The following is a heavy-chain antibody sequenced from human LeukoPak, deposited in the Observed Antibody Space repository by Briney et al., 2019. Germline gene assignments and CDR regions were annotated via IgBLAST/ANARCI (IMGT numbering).Heavy chain of an antibody. CDR1: GFTFSSYA. CDR3: ATLYGDYEGYFDY. Sequence: GGSLRLSCAASGFTFSSYAMSWVRQAPGKGLEWVSAISGSGGSTYYADSVKGRFTISSDNSKNTLYLQMNSLRAEDTAVYYCATLYGDYEGYFDYWGQGTLVTVSS. CDR2: ISGSGGST. J-gene: IGHJ4*02. D-gene: IGHD4-17*01. V-gene: IGHV3-23*01.